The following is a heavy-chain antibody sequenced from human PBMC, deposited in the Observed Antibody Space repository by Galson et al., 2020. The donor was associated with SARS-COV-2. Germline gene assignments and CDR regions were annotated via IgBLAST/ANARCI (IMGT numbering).Heavy chain of an antibody. V-gene: IGHV1-69*10. CDR2: IIPILGIA. CDR3: AREGGSGCTDAFDI. CDR1: GGTFSSYA. Sequence: SDKVSCTASGGTFSSYAISWVRQAPGPGLEWMGGIIPILGIATYAQKFQGRVTITADKSTSTAYMELSSLRSEDTAVYYCAREGGSGCTDAFDIWGQGTMVTGSS. D-gene: IGHD6-19*01. J-gene: IGHJ3*02.